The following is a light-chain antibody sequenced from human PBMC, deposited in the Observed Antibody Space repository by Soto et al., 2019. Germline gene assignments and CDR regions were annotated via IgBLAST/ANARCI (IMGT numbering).Light chain of an antibody. CDR2: DAS. CDR3: QHDNIYSQK. V-gene: IGKV1-5*01. J-gene: IGKJ1*01. Sequence: IPITKCPYPQFESVRDRVTSTCRASQNITRWLAWYQQKPGKAPNLLILDASSLQSGVPSRFSGSGSGTEFTLTISSLQPDDSATYYCQHDNIYSQKFGQGTKV. CDR1: QNITRW.